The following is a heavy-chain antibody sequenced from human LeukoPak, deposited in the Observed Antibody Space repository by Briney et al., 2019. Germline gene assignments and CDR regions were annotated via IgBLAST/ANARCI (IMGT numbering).Heavy chain of an antibody. CDR2: IRSKAYGGTT. V-gene: IGHV3-49*03. J-gene: IGHJ4*02. CDR1: GFTFGDYA. CDR3: QTDYCSGGSCSFDY. D-gene: IGHD2-15*01. Sequence: PGGSLRLSYTASGFTFGDYAMSWFRQAPGKGLEWVGFIRSKAYGGTTEYAASVKGRFTISRDDSKSIAYLQMNSLKTEDTAVYYCQTDYCSGGSCSFDYWGQGTLVTVSS.